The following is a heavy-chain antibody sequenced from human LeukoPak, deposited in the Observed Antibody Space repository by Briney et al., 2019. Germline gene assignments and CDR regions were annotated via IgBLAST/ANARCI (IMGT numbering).Heavy chain of an antibody. CDR2: IYYSGST. Sequence: PSETLSLTCTVSGGSISSYYWSWIRQPPGKGLEWIGSIYYSGSTYYNPSLKSRVTMSVDTSKNQFSLKLSSVTAADTAVYYCARGLYVYYDSSGFDWFDPWGQGTLVTVSS. CDR1: GGSISSYY. V-gene: IGHV4-59*12. J-gene: IGHJ5*02. CDR3: ARGLYVYYDSSGFDWFDP. D-gene: IGHD3-22*01.